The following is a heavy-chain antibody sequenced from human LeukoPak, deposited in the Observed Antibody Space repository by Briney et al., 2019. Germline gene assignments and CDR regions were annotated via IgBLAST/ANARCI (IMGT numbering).Heavy chain of an antibody. CDR3: ARAIVTGYYHGMDV. J-gene: IGHJ6*02. Sequence: ASVKVSCKASGYTFTSYGISWVRQATGQGPEWMGWMNPNSGNTGYAQKVQGRVTMTRDTSISTAYMELSSLRSEDTAVYYCARAIVTGYYHGMDVWGQGTTVTVSS. V-gene: IGHV1-8*02. CDR1: GYTFTSYG. D-gene: IGHD2-21*02. CDR2: MNPNSGNT.